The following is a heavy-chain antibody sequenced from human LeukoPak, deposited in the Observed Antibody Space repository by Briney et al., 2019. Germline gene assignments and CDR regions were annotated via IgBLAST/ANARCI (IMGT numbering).Heavy chain of an antibody. Sequence: SQTLSLTCTVSGGSISCGGYYWSWIRQHPGKGLEWIGYIYYSGSTYYNPSLKSRVTISVDTSKNQFSLKLSSVTAADTAVYYCAREGGLAADSSNNKIVVVSDWGQGTLVTVSS. CDR3: AREGGLAADSSNNKIVVVSD. V-gene: IGHV4-31*03. CDR1: GGSISCGGYY. D-gene: IGHD3-22*01. CDR2: IYYSGST. J-gene: IGHJ4*02.